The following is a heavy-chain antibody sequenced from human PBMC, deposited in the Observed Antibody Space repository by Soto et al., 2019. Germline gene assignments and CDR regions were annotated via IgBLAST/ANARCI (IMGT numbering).Heavy chain of an antibody. D-gene: IGHD6-6*01. CDR2: ISSSSSDI. Sequence: GSLRLCCAAAGFSFSSYSMTWVRQAPGKGLEWVSSISSSSSDIYYADSVKGRFTISRDNAKNTLYIQMNSLRAEDTAVYYCAPRSSAYCFDCWGQGTLVTVSS. CDR3: APRSSAYCFDC. V-gene: IGHV3-21*01. J-gene: IGHJ4*02. CDR1: GFSFSSYS.